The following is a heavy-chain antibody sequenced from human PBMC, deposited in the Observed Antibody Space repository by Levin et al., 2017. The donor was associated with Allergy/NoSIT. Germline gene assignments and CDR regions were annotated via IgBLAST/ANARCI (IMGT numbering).Heavy chain of an antibody. Sequence: KASGPTLVKPTQTLTLTCTFSGFSLSTSVVGVGWIRQPPGKALEWLALIYWDDDKRYSPSLKSRLTITKGTSKNQVVLTMTNVDPVDTATYFCAHSTAAGYDFDYWGQGTLVTVSS. J-gene: IGHJ4*02. CDR3: AHSTAAGYDFDY. CDR1: GFSLSTSVVG. D-gene: IGHD6-13*01. CDR2: IYWDDDK. V-gene: IGHV2-5*02.